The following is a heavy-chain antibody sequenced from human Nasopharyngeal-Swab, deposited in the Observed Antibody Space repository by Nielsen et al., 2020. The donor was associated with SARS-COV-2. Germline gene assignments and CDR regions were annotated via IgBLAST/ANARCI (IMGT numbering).Heavy chain of an antibody. CDR2: IYYSGST. Sequence: SETLSLTCTVSGGSISSSSYYWGWIRQPPGKGLEWIGSIYYSGSTYYNPSLKSRVTISVDTSKNQFSLKLSSVTAADTAVYYCARVRSLAGHDAFDIWGQGTMVTVSS. D-gene: IGHD6-19*01. CDR3: ARVRSLAGHDAFDI. CDR1: GGSISSSSYY. J-gene: IGHJ3*02. V-gene: IGHV4-39*07.